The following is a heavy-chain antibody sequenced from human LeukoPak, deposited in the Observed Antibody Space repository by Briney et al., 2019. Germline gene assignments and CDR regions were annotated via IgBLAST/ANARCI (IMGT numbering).Heavy chain of an antibody. Sequence: PGRSLRLSCAASGFTFSSYGMHWVRQAPGKGLEWVAVIWYDGSNKFYADSVKGRFTISRDNSKNTLYLQMNSLRAKDTAVYYCARDRAAADLDYWGQGTLVTVSS. J-gene: IGHJ4*02. CDR2: IWYDGSNK. D-gene: IGHD6-13*01. CDR3: ARDRAAADLDY. CDR1: GFTFSSYG. V-gene: IGHV3-33*01.